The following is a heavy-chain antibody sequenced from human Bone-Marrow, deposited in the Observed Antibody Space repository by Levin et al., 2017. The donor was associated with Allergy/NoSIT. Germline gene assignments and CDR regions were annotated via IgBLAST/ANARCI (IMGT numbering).Heavy chain of an antibody. CDR1: GFTFGSYA. CDR2: ITGSGADP. Sequence: SCAASGFTFGSYAMAWVRQAPHKGLEWVSAITGSGADPYYADSVKGRFSISRENSKDTLYLQMNSLRVEDTAVYYCAKGSAYSYGYFRKFDPWGQGTLVTVSS. J-gene: IGHJ5*02. CDR3: AKGSAYSYGYFRKFDP. V-gene: IGHV3-23*01. D-gene: IGHD5-18*01.